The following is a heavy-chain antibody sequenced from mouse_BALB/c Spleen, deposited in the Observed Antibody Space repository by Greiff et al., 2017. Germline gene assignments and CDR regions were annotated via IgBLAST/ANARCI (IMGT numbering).Heavy chain of an antibody. D-gene: IGHD3-3*01. J-gene: IGHJ4*01. CDR3: ARGGWDYAMDY. V-gene: IGHV3-2*02. CDR2: ISYSGST. CDR1: GYSITSDYA. Sequence: VQLKESGPGLVKPSQSLSLTCTVTGYSITSDYAWNWIRQFPGNKLEWMGYISYSGSTSYNPSLKSRISITRDTSKNQFFLQLNSVTTEDTATYYCARGGWDYAMDYWGQGTSVTVSS.